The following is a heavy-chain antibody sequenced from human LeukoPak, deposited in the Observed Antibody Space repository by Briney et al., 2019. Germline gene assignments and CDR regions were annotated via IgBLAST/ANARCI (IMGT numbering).Heavy chain of an antibody. CDR3: ARDYGAVSGSCYDY. J-gene: IGHJ4*02. D-gene: IGHD3-10*01. CDR1: GFTFSNYW. Sequence: GGSLRLSCAVSGFTFSNYWMSWVRQAPGKGLEWVANVKEDGSEKNYVDSVKGRFTISRDNARNSLYLQMNSLSAEDTAVYYCARDYGAVSGSCYDYWGQGTLVTVSS. V-gene: IGHV3-7*01. CDR2: VKEDGSEK.